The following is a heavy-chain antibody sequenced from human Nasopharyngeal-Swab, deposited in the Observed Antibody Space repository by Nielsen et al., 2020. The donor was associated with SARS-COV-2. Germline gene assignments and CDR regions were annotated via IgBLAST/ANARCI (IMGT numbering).Heavy chain of an antibody. CDR2: IKQDGSEK. J-gene: IGHJ6*02. CDR1: GFTFSSYW. D-gene: IGHD3-9*01. V-gene: IGHV3-7*01. Sequence: GESLKISCAASGFTFSSYWMSWVRQAPGKGLEWVANIKQDGSEKYYVDSVKGRFTISRDNAKNSLYLQMNSLRAEDTAAYYCARVKVDYDILTGYRYYYGMDVWGQGTTVTVSS. CDR3: ARVKVDYDILTGYRYYYGMDV.